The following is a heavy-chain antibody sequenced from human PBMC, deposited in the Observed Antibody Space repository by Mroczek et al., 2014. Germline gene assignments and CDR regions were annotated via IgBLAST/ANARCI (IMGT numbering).Heavy chain of an antibody. D-gene: IGHD3-9*01. J-gene: IGHJ4*02. V-gene: IGHV4-34*01. Sequence: QVQLQQWGAGLLKPSETLSLTCAVYGGSFSGYYWSWIRQPPGKGLEWIGEINHSGSTNYNPSLKSRVTISVDTSKNQFSLKLSSVTAADTAVYYCARGQVLRYFDWLLHHFYFDYWGQGTLVTVSS. CDR1: GGSFSGYY. CDR2: INHSGST. CDR3: ARGQVLRYFDWLLHHFYFDY.